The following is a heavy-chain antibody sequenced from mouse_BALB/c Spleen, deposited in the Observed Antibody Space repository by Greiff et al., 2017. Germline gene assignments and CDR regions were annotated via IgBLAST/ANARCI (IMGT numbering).Heavy chain of an antibody. V-gene: IGHV14-3*02. CDR3: AREDYYRDWYFDV. J-gene: IGHJ1*01. CDR1: GFNIKDTY. CDR2: IDPANGNT. Sequence: DVQLQQSGAELVKPGASVKLSCTASGFNIKDTYMHWVKQRPEQGLEWIGRIDPANGNTKYDPKFQGKATITADTSSNTAYLQLSSLTSEDTAVYYCAREDYYRDWYFDVWGAGTTVTVSS. D-gene: IGHD2-12*01.